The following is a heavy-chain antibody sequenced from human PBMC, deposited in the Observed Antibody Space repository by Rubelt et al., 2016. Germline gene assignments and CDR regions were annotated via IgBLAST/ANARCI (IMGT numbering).Heavy chain of an antibody. CDR3: AKSTILAFDI. Sequence: GGSLKHSCDSSKFTVSLEYMNWVRQAPGKGLEWVSIMYSDGRTFYADSVRGRFTISRDNSKNTLYLQMDYLRPEDTAVYFCAKSTILAFDIWGQGTMVIVSS. CDR1: KFTVSLEY. J-gene: IGHJ3*02. V-gene: IGHV3-66*02. D-gene: IGHD5-24*01. CDR2: MYSDGRT.